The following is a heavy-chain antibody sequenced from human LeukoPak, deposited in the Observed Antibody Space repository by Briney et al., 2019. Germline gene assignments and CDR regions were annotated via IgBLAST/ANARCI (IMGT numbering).Heavy chain of an antibody. V-gene: IGHV4-4*09. D-gene: IGHD2-15*01. CDR1: GGSISSSY. Sequence: SETLSLTCTVSGGSISSSYWSWIRQPPGKGLEWIGNIYISGSTNYNPSLKSRVAISADTSKNQFALKLSSVTAADTAVYYCAKSETGYCSGNTCYLSGNFDYWGQGTLVTVSS. CDR3: AKSETGYCSGNTCYLSGNFDY. J-gene: IGHJ4*02. CDR2: IYISGST.